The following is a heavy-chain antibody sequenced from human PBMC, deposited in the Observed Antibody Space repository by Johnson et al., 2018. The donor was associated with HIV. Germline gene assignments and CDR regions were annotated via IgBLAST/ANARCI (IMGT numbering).Heavy chain of an antibody. D-gene: IGHD6-19*01. V-gene: IGHV3-53*04. CDR2: IYRGGST. CDR1: GFTVSSNY. CDR3: ARVVSVAVAGSRQGAVGAFDM. Sequence: VQLVESGGGAVQPGRSLRLSCAASGFTVSSNYMSWVRQAPGKGLEWVSLIYRGGSTGYADSVKGRFTISRHNAKNSLYLHMNTLRVEDTALYYCARVVSVAVAGSRQGAVGAFDMWGQGTMVTVSS. J-gene: IGHJ3*02.